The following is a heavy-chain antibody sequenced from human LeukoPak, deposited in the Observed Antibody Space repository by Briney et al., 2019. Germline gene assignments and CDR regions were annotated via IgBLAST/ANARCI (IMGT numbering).Heavy chain of an antibody. CDR2: INHSGST. V-gene: IGHV4-34*01. J-gene: IGHJ6*03. D-gene: IGHD1-26*01. Sequence: PSKTLSLTCAVYGGSFSGYYWSWIRQPPGKGLEWIGEINHSGSTNYNPSLKSRVTISVDTSKNQFSLKLSSVTAADTAVYYCASSRWDQPYYYYYYMDVWGKGTTVTVSS. CDR1: GGSFSGYY. CDR3: ASSRWDQPYYYYYYMDV.